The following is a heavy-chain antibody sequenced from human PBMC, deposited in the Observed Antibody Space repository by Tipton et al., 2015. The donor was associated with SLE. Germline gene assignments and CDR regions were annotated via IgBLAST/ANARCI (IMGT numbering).Heavy chain of an antibody. CDR1: GGSFSGYY. CDR2: ISHSGTT. Sequence: TLSLTCAVSGGSFSGYYWSCVRQSPGKGLEWIGDISHSGTTNYNPSLESRVAMSVDTSKNQFSLRLSSVTAADTAVYYCAREGSGVDVWGQGTTVTVSS. J-gene: IGHJ6*02. V-gene: IGHV4-34*01. CDR3: AREGSGVDV.